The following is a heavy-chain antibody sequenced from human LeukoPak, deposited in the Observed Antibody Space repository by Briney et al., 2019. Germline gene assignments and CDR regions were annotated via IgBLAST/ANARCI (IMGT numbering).Heavy chain of an antibody. CDR2: INPNSGGT. D-gene: IGHD2-15*01. CDR1: GYTFTGYY. V-gene: IGHV1-2*02. CDR3: ARDPSSYCSGGSCYSGVHWFDP. Sequence: GASVKVSCKASGYTFTGYYMHWVRQAPGQGLEWMGWINPNSGGTNYAQKFQGRVTMTRDTSIRTAYMELSRPRSDDTAVYYCARDPSSYCSGGSCYSGVHWFDPWGQGTLVTVSS. J-gene: IGHJ5*02.